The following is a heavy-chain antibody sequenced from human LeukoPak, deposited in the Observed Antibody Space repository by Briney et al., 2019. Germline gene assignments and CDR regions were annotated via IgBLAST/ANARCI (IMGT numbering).Heavy chain of an antibody. CDR2: ISYDGSNK. Sequence: GGSLRLSRAASGFTFSSYAMHWVRQAPGKGLEWVAVISYDGSNKYYADSVKGRFTISRDNSKNTLYLQMNSLRAEDTAVYYCARASGSYWAGIGYWGQGTLVTVSS. D-gene: IGHD1-26*01. CDR1: GFTFSSYA. V-gene: IGHV3-30-3*01. J-gene: IGHJ4*02. CDR3: ARASGSYWAGIGY.